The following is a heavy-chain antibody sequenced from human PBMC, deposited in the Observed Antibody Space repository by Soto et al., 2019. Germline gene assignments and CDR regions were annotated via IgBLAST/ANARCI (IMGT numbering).Heavy chain of an antibody. Sequence: SVKVSCKASGGTFSSYAISWVRQAPGQGLEWMGGIIPIFGTANYAQRFQGRVTITADESTSTAYMELSSLRSEDTAVYYCAGAPYYYDSSGDWSAFDIWGQGTMVTVSS. J-gene: IGHJ3*02. CDR2: IIPIFGTA. D-gene: IGHD3-22*01. CDR1: GGTFSSYA. CDR3: AGAPYYYDSSGDWSAFDI. V-gene: IGHV1-69*13.